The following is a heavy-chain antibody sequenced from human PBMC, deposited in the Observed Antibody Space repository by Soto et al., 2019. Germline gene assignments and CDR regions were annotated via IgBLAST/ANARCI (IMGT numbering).Heavy chain of an antibody. CDR3: AREEDSSGHPGPFDL. D-gene: IGHD3-22*01. Sequence: GWSLRLSCSASVFTFVTYPMHWVRQAPGKGLEWVAVMSFDGSNKYYAESVKGRFTISRDNSKYMLYLQMNSLRPDDTAVYYCAREEDSSGHPGPFDLWGQGTTVTVSS. J-gene: IGHJ3*01. CDR1: VFTFVTYP. CDR2: MSFDGSNK. V-gene: IGHV3-30-3*01.